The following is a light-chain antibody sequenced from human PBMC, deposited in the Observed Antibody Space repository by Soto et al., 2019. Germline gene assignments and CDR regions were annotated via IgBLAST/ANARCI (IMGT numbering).Light chain of an antibody. CDR1: QSVSSN. CDR2: GAS. CDR3: HQYNNWPA. Sequence: EIVLTQSPVTLSVSLGEGATLSCRASQSVSSNLAWYRQKPGQAPRLLIYGASTRATGIPARFSGRGSGTEFTLTISSLQSEDFAIYYCHQYNNWPAFGQGTKVDIK. J-gene: IGKJ1*01. V-gene: IGKV3-15*01.